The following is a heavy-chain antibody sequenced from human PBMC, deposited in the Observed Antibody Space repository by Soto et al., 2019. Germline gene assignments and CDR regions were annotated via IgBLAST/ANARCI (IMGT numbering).Heavy chain of an antibody. V-gene: IGHV3-30-3*01. Sequence: LRLSCAASGFTFSSYAMHWVRQAPGKGLEWVAVISYDGSNKYYADSVKGRFTISRDNSKNTLYLQMNSLRAEDTAVYYCARSNAVAQYYYYGMDVWGQGTTVTVS. D-gene: IGHD2-8*01. CDR3: ARSNAVAQYYYYGMDV. CDR2: ISYDGSNK. J-gene: IGHJ6*02. CDR1: GFTFSSYA.